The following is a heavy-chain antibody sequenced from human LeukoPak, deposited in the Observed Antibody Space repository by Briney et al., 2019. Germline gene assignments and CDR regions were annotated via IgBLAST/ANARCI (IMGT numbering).Heavy chain of an antibody. D-gene: IGHD2-2*01. CDR1: GFTFSGYG. Sequence: GRSLRLSCAASGFTFSGYGMHWVCQAPGKGLEWVSLISHDGSNKYYGDSVKGRFTISRDNSKNTLYLQMSTLRAEDTAVYYCAKDPGPKGTSLPGDIWGQGTMVTVSS. CDR2: ISHDGSNK. CDR3: AKDPGPKGTSLPGDI. J-gene: IGHJ3*02. V-gene: IGHV3-30*18.